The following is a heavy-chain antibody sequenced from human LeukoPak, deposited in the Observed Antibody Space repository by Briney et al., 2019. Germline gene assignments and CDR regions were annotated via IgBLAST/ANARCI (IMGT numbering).Heavy chain of an antibody. CDR1: GFTFSTHW. Sequence: GGSLRLSCVASGFTFSTHWMSWVRQAPGKGLEWVANINQDGSVKYYVDSVKGRFTISRDNAKNSLYLQVNSLRAEDSAVYYCARDGVAPGIYFDYWGQGTLVTVSS. J-gene: IGHJ4*02. D-gene: IGHD2-2*01. V-gene: IGHV3-7*05. CDR2: INQDGSVK. CDR3: ARDGVAPGIYFDY.